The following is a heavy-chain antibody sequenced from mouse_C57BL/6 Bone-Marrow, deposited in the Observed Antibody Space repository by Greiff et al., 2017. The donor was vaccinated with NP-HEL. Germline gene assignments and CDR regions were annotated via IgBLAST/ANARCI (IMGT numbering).Heavy chain of an antibody. CDR3: ARKHLNTTVDWYFDV. Sequence: VQLQESGPELVKPGASVKISCKASGYAFSSSWMNWVKQRPGKGLEWIGRIYPGDGDTNYNGKFKGKATLTADKSSSTAYMQLSSLTAEDSAVYFCARKHLNTTVDWYFDVWGTGTTVTVSS. CDR1: GYAFSSSW. D-gene: IGHD1-1*01. V-gene: IGHV1-82*01. CDR2: IYPGDGDT. J-gene: IGHJ1*03.